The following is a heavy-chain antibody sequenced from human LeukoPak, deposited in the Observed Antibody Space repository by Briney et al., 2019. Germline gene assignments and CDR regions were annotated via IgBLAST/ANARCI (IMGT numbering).Heavy chain of an antibody. V-gene: IGHV2-5*01. J-gene: IGHJ4*02. CDR1: GFSLSISGVS. D-gene: IGHD6-13*01. CDR2: IYWTDDK. Sequence: SGPTLVKPTQTGFSLSISGVSVGWIRQPPGKALEWLALIYWTDDKSYSPSLKSRLTITKDPSKNKVVLTMTNMDPVDTATSYCARSDSSSWYPFDYWGQGTLVTVSS. CDR3: ARSDSSSWYPFDY.